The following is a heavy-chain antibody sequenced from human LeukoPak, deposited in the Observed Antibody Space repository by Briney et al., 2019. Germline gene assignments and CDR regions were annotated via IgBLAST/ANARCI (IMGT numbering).Heavy chain of an antibody. CDR2: ISHSGST. CDR3: AAAGWFGELSDY. V-gene: IGHV4-34*01. CDR1: GASFSGYY. Sequence: SETLSLTCAVSGASFSGYYWNWIRQPPGKGLEWIGEISHSGSTNYNPSLKSRVTISVDASNKQFSLKLSSVTAADTAVYYCAAAGWFGELSDYWGQGTLVTVSS. J-gene: IGHJ4*02. D-gene: IGHD3-10*01.